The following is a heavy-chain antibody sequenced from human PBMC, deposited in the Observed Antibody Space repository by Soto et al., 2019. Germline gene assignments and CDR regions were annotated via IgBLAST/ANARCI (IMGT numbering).Heavy chain of an antibody. D-gene: IGHD2-2*01. CDR1: GFTFSSYG. CDR3: AKDRCSSTSCYQTWNWYFDL. J-gene: IGHJ2*01. V-gene: IGHV3-30*18. Sequence: QVQLVESGGGVVQPGRSLRLSCAASGFTFSSYGMHWVRQAPGKGLEWVAIISYDGSNKYYADSVKGRFTISRDNSKNTLYLQMNSLRAEDTAVYYCAKDRCSSTSCYQTWNWYFDLWGRGTLVTVSS. CDR2: ISYDGSNK.